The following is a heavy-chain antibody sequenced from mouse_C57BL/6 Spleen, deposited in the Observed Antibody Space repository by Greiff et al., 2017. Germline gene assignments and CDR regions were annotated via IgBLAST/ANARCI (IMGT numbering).Heavy chain of an antibody. D-gene: IGHD2-1*01. V-gene: IGHV1-69*01. CDR1: GYTFTSYW. CDR2: IDPSDSYT. J-gene: IGHJ2*01. CDR3: GRGYGNYAGY. Sequence: QVQLQQPGAELVMPGASVKLSCKASGYTFTSYWMHWVKQRPGQGLEWIGEIDPSDSYTNYNQKFKGKSTLTVDKSSSTAYMQLSSLTSEDSAVYYWGRGYGNYAGYWGQGTTLPVSS.